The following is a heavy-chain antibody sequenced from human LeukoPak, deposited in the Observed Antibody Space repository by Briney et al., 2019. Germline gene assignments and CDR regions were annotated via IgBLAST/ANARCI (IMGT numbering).Heavy chain of an antibody. J-gene: IGHJ6*02. V-gene: IGHV3-30-3*01. D-gene: IGHD5-18*01. Sequence: GGSLRLSCAASGFTFSSYAMHWVRQAPGKGLEWVAVISYDGSNKYYADSVKGRFTISRDNSKNTLYLQMNSLRAEDTAVYYCARAVDTAMASYYYYGMDVWGQGATVTVSS. CDR1: GFTFSSYA. CDR2: ISYDGSNK. CDR3: ARAVDTAMASYYYYGMDV.